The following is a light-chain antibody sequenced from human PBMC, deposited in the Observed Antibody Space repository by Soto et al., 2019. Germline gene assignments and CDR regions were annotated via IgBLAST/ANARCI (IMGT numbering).Light chain of an antibody. CDR3: QQYNDWPLT. V-gene: IGKV3-15*01. Sequence: EIEMTQSPATLPVSPGERATLSCRASQNVNYNLAWYQQKPGQAPRLLLYGVYTKATGVPDRFSGSGSGTEFTLTISSLQSEDFAVYYCQQYNDWPLTFGQGTKVEIK. CDR2: GVY. J-gene: IGKJ1*01. CDR1: QNVNYN.